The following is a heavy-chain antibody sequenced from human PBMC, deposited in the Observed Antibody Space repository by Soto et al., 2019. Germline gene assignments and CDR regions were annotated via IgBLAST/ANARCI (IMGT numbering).Heavy chain of an antibody. V-gene: IGHV6-1*01. Sequence: SQTRSLTCAISGDSVSSNSAAWNWIRQSPARGLEWLGRTYYRSKWYNDYVVSMKSRLTINPDTSKNQFSLQLNSVTPEDTAVYYCARGSDSSFDYWGQGSLVTVSS. CDR3: ARGSDSSFDY. J-gene: IGHJ4*02. CDR2: TYYRSKWYN. CDR1: GDSVSSNSAA. D-gene: IGHD2-21*02.